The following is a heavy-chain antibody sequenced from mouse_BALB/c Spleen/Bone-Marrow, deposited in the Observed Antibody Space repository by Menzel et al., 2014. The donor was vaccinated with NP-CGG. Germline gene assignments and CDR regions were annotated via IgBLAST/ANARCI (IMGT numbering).Heavy chain of an antibody. CDR1: GYTFTSYW. D-gene: IGHD2-3*01. J-gene: IGHJ3*01. CDR2: INPSNGRT. Sequence: AELVKPGASVKLSCKASGYTFTSYWIHWVKLRPGHGLEWIGEINPSNGRTNYNEKFKNKATLTVDKSSSTAYIQLSSLTSEDSAVYYCARYDGPAWFAYWGQGTLVTVS. CDR3: ARYDGPAWFAY. V-gene: IGHV1S81*02.